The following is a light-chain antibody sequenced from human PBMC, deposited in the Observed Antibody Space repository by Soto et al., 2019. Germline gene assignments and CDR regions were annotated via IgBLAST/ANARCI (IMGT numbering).Light chain of an antibody. Sequence: EIVLTQSPGTLSLSPGERATLSCRASQSVNSSYFSWYQQKPGQATRLLIYGASSRATGIPDRFSGSGSGTDFTLTISRLEPEDFAAYYCQLYGSSPLYTFGQGTELEIK. J-gene: IGKJ2*01. CDR2: GAS. CDR3: QLYGSSPLYT. V-gene: IGKV3-20*01. CDR1: QSVNSSY.